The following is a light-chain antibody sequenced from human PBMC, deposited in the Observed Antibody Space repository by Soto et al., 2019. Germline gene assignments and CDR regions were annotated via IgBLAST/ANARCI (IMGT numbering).Light chain of an antibody. CDR2: GAF. Sequence: DIVLTQSPATLSFSPGERDTLSCRASPSVANFVAWYQQKPGQAPRLLIYGAFNRATGIPARFSGSGSGTDFTLTIRSLEPEDSAVYYCQQSNIWPPVTFGHGTQLEIK. V-gene: IGKV3-11*01. J-gene: IGKJ5*01. CDR3: QQSNIWPPVT. CDR1: PSVANF.